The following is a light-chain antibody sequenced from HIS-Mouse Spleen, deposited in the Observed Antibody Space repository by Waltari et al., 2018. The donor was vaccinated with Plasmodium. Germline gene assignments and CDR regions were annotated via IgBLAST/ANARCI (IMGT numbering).Light chain of an antibody. V-gene: IGKV3-11*01. CDR1: QRVSSY. Sequence: ELVLTQSPATLSLSPGERATLSCRASQRVSSYLAWYQQKPGQAPRLLIYDASNRATGIPARFSGSGSGTDFTLTISSLEPEDFAVYYCQQRSNWPRVLTFGGGTKVEIK. CDR2: DAS. CDR3: QQRSNWPRVLT. J-gene: IGKJ4*01.